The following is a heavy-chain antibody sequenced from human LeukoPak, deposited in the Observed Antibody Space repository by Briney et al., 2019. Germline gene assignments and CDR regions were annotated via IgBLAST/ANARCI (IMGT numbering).Heavy chain of an antibody. J-gene: IGHJ5*02. V-gene: IGHV1-18*01. CDR2: ISTYNGNT. CDR3: ARDCSSTSCYVGWFDP. CDR1: GYTFTSHG. D-gene: IGHD2-2*01. Sequence: GASVKVSCKASGYTFTSHGISWVRQAPGQGLEWMGWISTYNGNTNYAQKLQGRVSMTTDTSTSTAYMDLRSLRSDDTAVYYCARDCSSTSCYVGWFDPWGQGTLVTVSS.